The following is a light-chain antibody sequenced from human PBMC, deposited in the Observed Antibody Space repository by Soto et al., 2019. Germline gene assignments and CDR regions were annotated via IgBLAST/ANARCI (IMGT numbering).Light chain of an antibody. V-gene: IGLV2-14*01. CDR1: SSDVGGYKY. J-gene: IGLJ1*01. Sequence: QSALTQPASVSGSSGQSITISCTGTSSDVGGYKYVSWYQHHPGKGPKLMLYDVSNRPSGVSNRFSGSKSGNTASLTISGLQAEDEADYYCSSYTSSTTYVFGTGTKLTVL. CDR3: SSYTSSTTYV. CDR2: DVS.